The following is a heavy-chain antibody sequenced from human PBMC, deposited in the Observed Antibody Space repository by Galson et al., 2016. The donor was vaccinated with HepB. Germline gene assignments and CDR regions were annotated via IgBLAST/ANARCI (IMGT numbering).Heavy chain of an antibody. CDR3: ARKGAAAAGYALDV. Sequence: SLRLSCAASGFTFSDSYMSWIRQAPGKGPEWVSYISSSSSYTNYADSVKDRFTISRDNAKNSLYLQMSSLRVEDTAVYYCARKGAAAAGYALDVWGQGTTVTVSS. V-gene: IGHV3-11*06. CDR1: GFTFSDSY. D-gene: IGHD6-13*01. J-gene: IGHJ6*02. CDR2: ISSSSSYT.